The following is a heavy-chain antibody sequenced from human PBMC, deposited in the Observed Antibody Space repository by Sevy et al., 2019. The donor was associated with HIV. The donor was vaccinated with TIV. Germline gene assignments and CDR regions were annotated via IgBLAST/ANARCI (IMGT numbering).Heavy chain of an antibody. CDR2: INPNSGGT. Sequence: ASVKVSCKASGYTFTGYYMHWVRQAPGQGLEWMGWINPNSGGTNYAQKFQGRVTMTRDTSISTAYMELSRLRSDDTAVYYCARAGFVSSGAKAMAVFDYWGQGTLATVSS. CDR3: ARAGFVSSGAKAMAVFDY. J-gene: IGHJ4*02. D-gene: IGHD5-18*01. V-gene: IGHV1-2*02. CDR1: GYTFTGYY.